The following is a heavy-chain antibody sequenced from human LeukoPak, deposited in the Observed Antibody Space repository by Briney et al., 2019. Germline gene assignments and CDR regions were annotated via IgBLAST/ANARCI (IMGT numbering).Heavy chain of an antibody. CDR1: GFTFSSYE. D-gene: IGHD1-26*01. V-gene: IGHV3-48*03. J-gene: IGHJ4*02. CDR3: ARDSFRGSYSDY. CDR2: ISSSGSTI. Sequence: GGSLRLSCAASGFTFSSYEMNWVRQAPGKGLEWVSYISSSGSTIYYADSVKGRFTISRDNAKNSLYLQMNSLRAGDTAVYYCARDSFRGSYSDYWGQGTLVAVSS.